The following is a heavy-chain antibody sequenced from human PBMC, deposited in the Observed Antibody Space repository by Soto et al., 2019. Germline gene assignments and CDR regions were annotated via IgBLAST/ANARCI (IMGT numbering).Heavy chain of an antibody. CDR2: IWYDGSNK. Sequence: QVQLVESGGGVVQPGRSLRLSCAASGFTFSSYGMHWVRQAPGKGLEWVAVIWYDGSNKYYADSVKGRLTISRDNSKNPLYLQMNSPRAEDTAVYYCARVGSSWCFDYWGQGTLVPGSS. CDR1: GFTFSSYG. D-gene: IGHD6-13*01. J-gene: IGHJ4*02. V-gene: IGHV3-33*01. CDR3: ARVGSSWCFDY.